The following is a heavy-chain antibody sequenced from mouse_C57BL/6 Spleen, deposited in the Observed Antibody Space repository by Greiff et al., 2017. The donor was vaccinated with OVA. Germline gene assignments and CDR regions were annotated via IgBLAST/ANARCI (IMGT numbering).Heavy chain of an antibody. CDR1: GYTFTDYD. V-gene: IGHV1-15*01. CDR2: IDPETGGT. J-gene: IGHJ2*01. Sequence: VQLQQSGAELVRPGASVTLSCKASGYTFTDYDMHWVKQTPVHGLEWIGAIDPETGGTAYNQKFKGKAILTADKSSSTAYMELRSLTSEDSAVYYCTRTGFDYWGQGTTLTVSS. CDR3: TRTGFDY.